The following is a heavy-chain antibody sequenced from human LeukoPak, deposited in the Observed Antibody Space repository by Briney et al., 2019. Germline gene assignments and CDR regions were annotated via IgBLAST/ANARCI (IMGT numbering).Heavy chain of an antibody. CDR2: IYYSGST. V-gene: IGHV4-39*01. D-gene: IGHD6-13*01. J-gene: IGHJ3*02. CDR3: ARRRSGYSSSWSFFDAFDI. Sequence: PSETLSLTCTVSGGSISSSSYYWGWIRQPPGKGLEWIGSIYYSGSTYYNPSLKSRVTISVDTPKNQFSLKLSSVTAADTAVYYCARRRSGYSSSWSFFDAFDIWGQGTMVTVSS. CDR1: GGSISSSSYY.